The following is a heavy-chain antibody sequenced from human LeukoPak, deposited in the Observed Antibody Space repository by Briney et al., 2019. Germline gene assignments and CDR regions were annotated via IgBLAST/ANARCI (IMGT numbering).Heavy chain of an antibody. CDR1: GGSIGSYY. D-gene: IGHD2-2*01. J-gene: IGHJ4*02. V-gene: IGHV4-59*08. Sequence: SETLSLTCTASGGSIGSYYWSWIRQPPGKGLEWIGYIYYSGSTNYNPSLKSRVTISVDTSKNQFSLKLSSVTAADTAVYYCARLGYCSSTSCFQGAFDYWGQGTLVTVSS. CDR3: ARLGYCSSTSCFQGAFDY. CDR2: IYYSGST.